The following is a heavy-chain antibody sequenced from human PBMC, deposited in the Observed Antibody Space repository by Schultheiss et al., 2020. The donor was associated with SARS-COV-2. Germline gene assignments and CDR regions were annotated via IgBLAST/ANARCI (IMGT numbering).Heavy chain of an antibody. Sequence: GGSLRLSCAASGFTFSSYGMHWVRQAPGKGLEWVAVISYDGSNKYYADSVKGRFTISRDNSKNTLYLQMNSLRAEDTAVYYCARGFYDFWSGYYSPYYYGMDVWGQGTTVTVSS. CDR3: ARGFYDFWSGYYSPYYYGMDV. J-gene: IGHJ6*02. CDR1: GFTFSSYG. CDR2: ISYDGSNK. V-gene: IGHV3-30*03. D-gene: IGHD3-3*01.